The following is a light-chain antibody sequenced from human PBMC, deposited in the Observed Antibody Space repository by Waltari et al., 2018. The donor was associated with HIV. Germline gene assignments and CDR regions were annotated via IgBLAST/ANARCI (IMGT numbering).Light chain of an antibody. CDR3: AAWDDSLSGYV. J-gene: IGLJ1*01. V-gene: IGLV1-47*01. CDR1: SSNIGSNY. CDR2: RNN. Sequence: QSVLTQPPSASGTPGQRVTISCSGSSSNIGSNYGYWYQQPPGTAPKLLIYRNNQRPSGVPDRFSGSKSGTSASLAISGLRSEDEADYYCAAWDDSLSGYVFGTGTKVTVL.